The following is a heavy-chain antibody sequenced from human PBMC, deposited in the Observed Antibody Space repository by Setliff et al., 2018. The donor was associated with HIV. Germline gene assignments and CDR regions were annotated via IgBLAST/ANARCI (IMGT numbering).Heavy chain of an antibody. CDR1: GGSISSDNW. V-gene: IGHV4-4*02. J-gene: IGHJ3*02. CDR2: IYHSEYT. CDR3: ARDFRVFGYSSSRNAFDI. Sequence: PSETLSLTCAVSGGSISSDNWWTWVRQAPGKGLEWIGEIYHSEYTNYNPSLKSRVTISVDTSKNQFSLKLSSATAADTAVYYCARDFRVFGYSSSRNAFDIWGQGTMVTVSS. D-gene: IGHD6-13*01.